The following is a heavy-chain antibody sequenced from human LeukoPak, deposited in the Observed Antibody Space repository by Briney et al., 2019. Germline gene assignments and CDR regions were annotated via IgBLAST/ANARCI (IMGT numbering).Heavy chain of an antibody. V-gene: IGHV4-59*01. CDR2: MYYSGST. D-gene: IGHD6-19*01. J-gene: IGHJ4*02. Sequence: SETLSLTCTVSGGSISSYYWSWLRQPPGKGLEWIGYMYYSGSTNYNPSLESRVTMSVDTSKNQFSLKLSSVTAADTAVYYCARVFLNGGSGLFDYWGQGTLVTVSS. CDR3: ARVFLNGGSGLFDY. CDR1: GGSISSYY.